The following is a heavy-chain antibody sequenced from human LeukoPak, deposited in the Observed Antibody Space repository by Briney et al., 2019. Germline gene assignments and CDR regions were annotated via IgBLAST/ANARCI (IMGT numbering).Heavy chain of an antibody. J-gene: IGHJ5*02. V-gene: IGHV4-4*07. Sequence: PSETLSLTCTVSGGSISSYYWSWIRQPAGKGLEWIGRIYTSGGTNYNPSLKSRVTMSVDTSKNQFSLKLSSVTAADTAVYYCARDWGITIFGVSYEWFDPWGQGTLVTVSS. D-gene: IGHD3-3*01. CDR1: GGSISSYY. CDR2: IYTSGGT. CDR3: ARDWGITIFGVSYEWFDP.